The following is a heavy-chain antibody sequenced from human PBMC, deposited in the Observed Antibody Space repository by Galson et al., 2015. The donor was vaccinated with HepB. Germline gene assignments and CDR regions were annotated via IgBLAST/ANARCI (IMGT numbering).Heavy chain of an antibody. Sequence: SLRLSCAASGFTFSSYNMNWVLQAPGKGLEWVSYIGGAGSTIYYADSVKGRFTISRDNAKNSLFLQMNSLRDEDTAVYYCARDSSGWLNWFDPWGQGTLVTVSS. CDR3: ARDSSGWLNWFDP. V-gene: IGHV3-48*02. CDR2: IGGAGSTI. D-gene: IGHD6-19*01. CDR1: GFTFSSYN. J-gene: IGHJ5*02.